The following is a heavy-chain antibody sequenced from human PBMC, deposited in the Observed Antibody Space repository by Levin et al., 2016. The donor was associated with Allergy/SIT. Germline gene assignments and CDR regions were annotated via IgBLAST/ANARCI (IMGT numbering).Heavy chain of an antibody. CDR3: AAAKAYSFGLEIDY. D-gene: IGHD5-12*01. Sequence: SVKVSCKLSGFGIRTSSIQWVRQARGQGLEWIGWIVFDSGETKSAERFHERVTLSRDVSTATAYMGLSNLRSDDTAMYFCAAAKAYSFGLEIDYWGQGTLVTVSS. CDR2: IVFDSGET. CDR1: GFGIRTSS. J-gene: IGHJ4*02. V-gene: IGHV1-58*02.